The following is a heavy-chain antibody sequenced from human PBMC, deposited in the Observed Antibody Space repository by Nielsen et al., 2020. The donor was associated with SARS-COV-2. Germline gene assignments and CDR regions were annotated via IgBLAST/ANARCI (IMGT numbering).Heavy chain of an antibody. CDR1: GGSIRSSSFY. CDR3: ARDPIGITIFGVVSDAFDI. V-gene: IGHV4-39*07. D-gene: IGHD3-3*01. J-gene: IGHJ3*02. Sequence: GSLRLSCTVSGGSIRSSSFYWGWIRQPPGKGLEWIGSINYSGSTYYKSSLKSRVTISVDTSKNQFSLKLSSVTAADTALYYCARDPIGITIFGVVSDAFDIWGQGTMVTVSS. CDR2: INYSGST.